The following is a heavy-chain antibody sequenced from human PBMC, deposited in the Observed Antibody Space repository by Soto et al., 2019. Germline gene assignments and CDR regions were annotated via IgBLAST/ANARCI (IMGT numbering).Heavy chain of an antibody. CDR1: GFSFSSSA. Sequence: PGGSLRLSCEASGFSFSSSAMNWVRQAPGKGLEWISVISGSGGATYFADSVKGRFTISRDNSKNTLYLQMNSLRAEDTAVYYCAKATLRVVHPLVFDHWGQGSLVTVSS. V-gene: IGHV3-23*01. CDR2: ISGSGGAT. CDR3: AKATLRVVHPLVFDH. D-gene: IGHD3-3*01. J-gene: IGHJ4*02.